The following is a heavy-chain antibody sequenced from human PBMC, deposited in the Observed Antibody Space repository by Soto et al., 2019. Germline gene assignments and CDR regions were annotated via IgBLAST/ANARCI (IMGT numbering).Heavy chain of an antibody. Sequence: QVQLQESGPGLVKPSQTLSLTCTVSGGSISSGGSYWSWIRQHPGKGLEWIGYIYYSGSTHYNPSLKSRVTISVDTSKNQFPLKLSSVTAADTAVYYCARYFDSSGYYTGGWFDPWGQGTLVTVSS. J-gene: IGHJ5*02. CDR1: GGSISSGGSY. CDR3: ARYFDSSGYYTGGWFDP. CDR2: IYYSGST. V-gene: IGHV4-31*03. D-gene: IGHD3-22*01.